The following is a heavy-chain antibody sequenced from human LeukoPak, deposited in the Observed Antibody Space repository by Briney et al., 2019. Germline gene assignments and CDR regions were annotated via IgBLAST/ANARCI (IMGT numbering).Heavy chain of an antibody. Sequence: PGGSLRLSCSASGFIISDYAMHWVRQAPGRGLEYVSGISANGGSTYYADSVKGRFTISRDNSKNTLYLQMTSLRAEDTAVYYCAKDQVWIVVGSFDYWGQGTLVTVSS. CDR2: ISANGGST. CDR1: GFIISDYA. D-gene: IGHD3-22*01. J-gene: IGHJ4*02. V-gene: IGHV3-64*04. CDR3: AKDQVWIVVGSFDY.